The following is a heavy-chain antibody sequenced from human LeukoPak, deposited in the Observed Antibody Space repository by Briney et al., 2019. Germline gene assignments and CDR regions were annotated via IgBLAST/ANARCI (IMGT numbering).Heavy chain of an antibody. D-gene: IGHD5-18*01. CDR1: GGSISSYY. CDR2: IYYSGST. CDR3: ARDRGYSCGSYWYFDL. V-gene: IGHV4-59*01. J-gene: IGHJ2*01. Sequence: SETLSLTCTVSGGSISSYYWSWIRQPPGKGLEWIGYIYYSGSTNYNPSLKSRVTISVDTSKNQFSLKLSSVTAADTAVYYCARDRGYSCGSYWYFDLWGRGTLVTVSS.